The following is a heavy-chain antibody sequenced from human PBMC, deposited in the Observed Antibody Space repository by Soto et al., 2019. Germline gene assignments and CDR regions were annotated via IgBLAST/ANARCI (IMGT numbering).Heavy chain of an antibody. CDR2: IFYTGST. CDR1: GGSISSSS. V-gene: IGHV4-59*12. Sequence: SETLSLTCTVSGGSISSSSWNWIRQAPGKRLEWIGCIFYTGSTNFNPSLESRVAMSLDTSKNQFSLRLSSVTADDTAVYYCVRVLKSIGWDNDVFDIWGQGTMVTVSS. D-gene: IGHD6-19*01. J-gene: IGHJ3*02. CDR3: VRVLKSIGWDNDVFDI.